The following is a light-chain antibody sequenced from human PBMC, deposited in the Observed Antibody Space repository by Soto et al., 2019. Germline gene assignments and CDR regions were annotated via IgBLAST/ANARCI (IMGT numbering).Light chain of an antibody. Sequence: EIVLTQSPGTLSLSPGERVTLSCRASQSISNNHLAWYQQKPGQAPRLLIHGTSNRATGIPDRFSGSGSGTDFTLTFSRLEPEDLAVYYCEYYGSSITFGGGTKVDIK. CDR2: GTS. V-gene: IGKV3-20*01. CDR3: EYYGSSIT. J-gene: IGKJ4*01. CDR1: QSISNNH.